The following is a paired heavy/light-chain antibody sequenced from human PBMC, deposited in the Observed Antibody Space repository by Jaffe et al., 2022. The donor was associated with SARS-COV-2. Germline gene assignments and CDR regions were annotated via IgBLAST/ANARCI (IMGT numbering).Light chain of an antibody. V-gene: IGKV3-20*01. CDR1: QSVSSSY. Sequence: EIVLTQPPDTLSLSPGERVTLSCKASQSVSSSYLAWYQQKAGQAPRLLIYGASTRATGIPDRFSGGGSGTDFTLTISRLEPEDFAVYYCQHYGGSTGITFGQGTRLDIK. CDR3: QHYGGSTGIT. J-gene: IGKJ5*01. CDR2: GAS.
Heavy chain of an antibody. CDR2: INTDGSST. J-gene: IGHJ4*02. Sequence: EVQLVESGGGLVQPGGSLRLSCVVSGITFSSHGMRWVRQAPGKGLMWVSHINTDGSSTSYADPVKGRFTISRDNAKNTLYLQMNSLRAEDTAVYYCARIRGTYGFSSDYWGQGTLVTVSS. CDR1: GITFSSHG. D-gene: IGHD3-10*01. V-gene: IGHV3-74*01. CDR3: ARIRGTYGFSSDY.